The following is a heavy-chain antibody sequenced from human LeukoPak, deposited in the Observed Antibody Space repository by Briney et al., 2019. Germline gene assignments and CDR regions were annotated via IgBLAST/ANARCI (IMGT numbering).Heavy chain of an antibody. CDR1: GVSFSNYA. D-gene: IGHD2-15*01. Sequence: GGSLRLSCAASGVSFSNYAMNWVRQAPGKGLEWVSGLSAGGGSTYYADSVKGRVIISRDNTENTLYLEMNSLRVEDTAVYYCAKDRYCSGGSCYADALDIWGQGTLVTVSS. V-gene: IGHV3-23*01. CDR2: LSAGGGST. CDR3: AKDRYCSGGSCYADALDI. J-gene: IGHJ3*02.